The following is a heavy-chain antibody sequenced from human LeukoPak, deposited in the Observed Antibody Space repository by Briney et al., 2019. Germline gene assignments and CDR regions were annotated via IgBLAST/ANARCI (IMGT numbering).Heavy chain of an antibody. Sequence: PSETLSLTCAVYGGSFSGYYWSWIRQPPGKGLEWIGEINHSGSTNYNPSLKSRVTTSVDTSKNQFSLKLSSVTAADTAVYYCARRGLGQLVREGYYYYMDVWGKGTTVTVSS. V-gene: IGHV4-34*01. CDR2: INHSGST. CDR1: GGSFSGYY. CDR3: ARRGLGQLVREGYYYYMDV. D-gene: IGHD6-6*01. J-gene: IGHJ6*03.